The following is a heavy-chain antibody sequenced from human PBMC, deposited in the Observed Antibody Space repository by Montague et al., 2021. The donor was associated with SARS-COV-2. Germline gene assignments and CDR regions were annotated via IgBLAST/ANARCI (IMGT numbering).Heavy chain of an antibody. CDR2: IYTSGST. CDR3: AGSPPLRYVVIASFDY. J-gene: IGHJ4*02. Sequence: TLFLTCTVSGGSISSGSYYWSWIRQPAGKGLEWIGRIYTSGSTXYNPSLKSRVTISVDTSKNQFSLKLSSVTAADTAVYYCAGSPPLRYVVIASFDYWGQGTLVTVSS. CDR1: GGSISSGSYY. D-gene: IGHD1-1*01. V-gene: IGHV4-61*02.